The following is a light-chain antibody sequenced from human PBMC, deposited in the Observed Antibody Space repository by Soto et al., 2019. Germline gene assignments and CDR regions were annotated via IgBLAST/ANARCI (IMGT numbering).Light chain of an antibody. J-gene: IGKJ1*01. CDR2: GAS. CDR3: HQYDSTPPT. V-gene: IGKV3-20*01. CDR1: QSVNSNY. Sequence: EIVLTQSPGTLSLSPGERATLSCRASQSVNSNYLAWYQRKPGQAPRPLIYGASNRATDIPYRFSASGSGTDFPLTITRLEAQDFAVYYCHQYDSTPPTFGQGTKVEVK.